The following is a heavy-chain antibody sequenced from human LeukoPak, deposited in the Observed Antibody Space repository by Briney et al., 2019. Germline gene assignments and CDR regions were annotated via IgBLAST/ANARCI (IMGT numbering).Heavy chain of an antibody. Sequence: PSETLSLTCSVSGDSITNTNYYWGWVRQSPETNLEWIVSMSFNGNIFYNPSLQSRVTISPDTSKNHFSLNLRSVTAADTAIYYCMRLNTYGLYLDYWGQGRLVTVSS. V-gene: IGHV4-39*07. J-gene: IGHJ4*02. CDR3: MRLNTYGLYLDY. CDR1: GDSITNTNYY. D-gene: IGHD3-10*01. CDR2: MSFNGNI.